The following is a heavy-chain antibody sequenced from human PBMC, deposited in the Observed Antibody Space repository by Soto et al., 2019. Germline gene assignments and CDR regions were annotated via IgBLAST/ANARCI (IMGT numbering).Heavy chain of an antibody. Sequence: ASVKVSCKASGYSSTDYHIHWVRQAPGQGLEWLGRINPKSGGTSTAQRFQGWVTMTTDTSISTASMELTRLTSDDTAIYYCARGDSTDCSNGVCSFFYNHDMDVWGQGTTVTVSS. J-gene: IGHJ6*02. D-gene: IGHD2-8*01. CDR1: GYSSTDYH. V-gene: IGHV1-2*04. CDR3: ARGDSTDCSNGVCSFFYNHDMDV. CDR2: INPKSGGT.